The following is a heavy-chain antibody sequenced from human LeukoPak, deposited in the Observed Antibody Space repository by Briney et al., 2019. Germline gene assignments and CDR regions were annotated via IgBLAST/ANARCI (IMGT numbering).Heavy chain of an antibody. J-gene: IGHJ3*02. V-gene: IGHV3-23*01. CDR2: ISGSGGRT. CDR1: GFTFSSYA. D-gene: IGHD2-2*01. Sequence: GGSLRLSYAASGFTFSSYAMSWVPQAPGKGPEWVSAISGSGGRTYYADSVKGRFTISRDNSTNTLYLQMNGLRAEDTAVYYCAKTTVAVVVPAAMRYAFDIWGQGTMVTVSS. CDR3: AKTTVAVVVPAAMRYAFDI.